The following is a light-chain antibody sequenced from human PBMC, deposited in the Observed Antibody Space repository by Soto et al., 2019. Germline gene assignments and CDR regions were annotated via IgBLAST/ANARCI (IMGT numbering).Light chain of an antibody. CDR2: AAS. CDR1: QDISSY. CDR3: QPYYTYPRS. Sequence: AIRMTQSPSSFSASTGDRVTITCRASQDISSYLAWYQQKPGRAPKLLIYAASTLRSGVPSRFSVSGSATDFTLTISLQSVDFATYYCQPYYTYPRSFGPGTKVDVK. J-gene: IGKJ3*01. V-gene: IGKV1-8*01.